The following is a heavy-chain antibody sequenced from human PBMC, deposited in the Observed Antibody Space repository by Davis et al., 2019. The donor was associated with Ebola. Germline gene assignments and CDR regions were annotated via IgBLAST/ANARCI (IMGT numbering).Heavy chain of an antibody. CDR2: IETSDSHS. CDR1: GYSFATYW. Sequence: GESLKISCQASGYSFATYWIGWVRQMPGKGLEWMGRIETSDSHSEYSPSFQGHVTISADKSISTVYLQWSGLQASDTAIYFCTRGHGWCDYWGQGTPVTVSS. J-gene: IGHJ4*02. CDR3: TRGHGWCDY. V-gene: IGHV5-10-1*01. D-gene: IGHD6-19*01.